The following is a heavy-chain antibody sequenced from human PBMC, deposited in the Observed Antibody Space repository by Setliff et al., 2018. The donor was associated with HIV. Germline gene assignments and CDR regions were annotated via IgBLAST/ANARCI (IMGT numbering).Heavy chain of an antibody. J-gene: IGHJ4*02. CDR2: ISWNSGSI. CDR3: ARDLNWGFDY. Sequence: GGSLRLSCAASGFTFDDYAMHWVRQAPGKGLEWVSGISWNSGSIGYADSVKGRFTISRDNAKNSLYLQINSLRVEDTALYYCARDLNWGFDYWGQGTLVTVSS. D-gene: IGHD7-27*01. V-gene: IGHV3-9*01. CDR1: GFTFDDYA.